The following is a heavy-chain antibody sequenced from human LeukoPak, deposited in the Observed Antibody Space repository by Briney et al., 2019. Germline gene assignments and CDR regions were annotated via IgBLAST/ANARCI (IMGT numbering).Heavy chain of an antibody. CDR3: AKSLGYYYDSSGYCFDY. CDR2: ISGSGGST. Sequence: GGSLRLSCAASGFTFSSDAMSWVRQAPGKGLEWVSAISGSGGSTYYADSVKGRFTISRDNSKNTLYLQMNSLRAEDTAVYYCAKSLGYYYDSSGYCFDYWGQGALVTVSS. J-gene: IGHJ4*02. V-gene: IGHV3-23*01. D-gene: IGHD3-22*01. CDR1: GFTFSSDA.